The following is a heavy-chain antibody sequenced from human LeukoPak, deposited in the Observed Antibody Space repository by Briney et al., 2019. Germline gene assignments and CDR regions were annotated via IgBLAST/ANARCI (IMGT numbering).Heavy chain of an antibody. Sequence: SVKVSCKASGYTFTSYDINWVRQATGQGLEWMGGIIPIFGTANYAQKFQGRVTITADKSTSTAYMELSSLRSEDTAVYYCAKGRDTAMGRYFDYWGQGTLVTVSS. CDR1: GYTFTSYD. V-gene: IGHV1-69*06. D-gene: IGHD5-18*01. CDR2: IIPIFGTA. CDR3: AKGRDTAMGRYFDY. J-gene: IGHJ4*02.